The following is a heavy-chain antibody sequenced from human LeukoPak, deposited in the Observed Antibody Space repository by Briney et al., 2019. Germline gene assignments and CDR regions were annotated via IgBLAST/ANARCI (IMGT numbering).Heavy chain of an antibody. V-gene: IGHV4-59*01. Sequence: SETLPLTCTVSGGSISSYYWSWIRQPPGKGLEWIGYIYYSGSTNYNPSLKSRVTISVDTSKNQFSLKLSSVTAADTAVYYCARDLAWGTPPDAFDIWGQGTMVTVSS. J-gene: IGHJ3*02. CDR3: ARDLAWGTPPDAFDI. D-gene: IGHD7-27*01. CDR1: GGSISSYY. CDR2: IYYSGST.